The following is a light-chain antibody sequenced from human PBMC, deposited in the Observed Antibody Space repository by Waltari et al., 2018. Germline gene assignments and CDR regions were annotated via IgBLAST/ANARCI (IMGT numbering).Light chain of an antibody. CDR1: QSVTSSY. CDR2: SAS. CDR3: QQYAYSPLT. V-gene: IGKV3-20*01. Sequence: EIVLTRSSGTLSLSPGDRATLSCRASQSVTSSYLAWYQQKPGQAPRLLIYSASSRATGIPNRFSGSGSGTDFTLTISGLEPEDFAVYYCQQYAYSPLTFGGGTKVEIK. J-gene: IGKJ4*01.